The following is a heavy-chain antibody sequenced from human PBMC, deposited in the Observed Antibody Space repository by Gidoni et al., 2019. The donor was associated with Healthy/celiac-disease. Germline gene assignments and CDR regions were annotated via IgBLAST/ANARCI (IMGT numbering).Heavy chain of an antibody. V-gene: IGHV1-69*01. J-gene: IGHJ6*02. CDR3: ARKNYDSSGYYSVYGMDV. CDR1: AGPFSSYA. CDR2: IIPIFGTA. D-gene: IGHD3-22*01. Sequence: VQLVQSGAEVKKPGSSVKVSCKASAGPFSSYASSWVRQAPGKGLEWMGGIIPIFGTANDAQKCQGRVTITADESTSKAYRELSSLRSEDTAVYYWARKNYDSSGYYSVYGMDVWGQGTTVTVSS.